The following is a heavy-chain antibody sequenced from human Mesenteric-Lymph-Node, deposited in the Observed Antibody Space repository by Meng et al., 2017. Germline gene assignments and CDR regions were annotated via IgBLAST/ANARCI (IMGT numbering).Heavy chain of an antibody. D-gene: IGHD6-13*01. V-gene: IGHV1-2*06. J-gene: IGHJ4*02. CDR2: INPNTGDT. CDR3: AREGNKGQQVEEFDY. CDR1: GYTFTAYY. Sequence: QVQLVQSGAEVKKPGASVKVSCKASGYTFTAYYVHWMRQAPGQGLEWMGRINPNTGDTNYAQKFQGRVTMTRDTSISTAYMELSRLSSDDTAVYYCAREGNKGQQVEEFDYWGQGTLVTVSS.